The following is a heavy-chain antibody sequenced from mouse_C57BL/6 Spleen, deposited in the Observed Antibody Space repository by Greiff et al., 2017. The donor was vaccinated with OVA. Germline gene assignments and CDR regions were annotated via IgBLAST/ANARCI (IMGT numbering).Heavy chain of an antibody. V-gene: IGHV3-1*01. D-gene: IGHD2-2*01. Sequence: DVQLVESGPGMVKPSQSLSLTCTVTGYSITSGYYWHWIRHFPGNKLEWMGYISYSGSTNYNPSLKSRISITHDTSKNHFFLKLNSVTTEDTATYYCARSWFYAMDYWGQGTSVTVSS. CDR1: GYSITSGYY. CDR3: ARSWFYAMDY. J-gene: IGHJ4*01. CDR2: ISYSGST.